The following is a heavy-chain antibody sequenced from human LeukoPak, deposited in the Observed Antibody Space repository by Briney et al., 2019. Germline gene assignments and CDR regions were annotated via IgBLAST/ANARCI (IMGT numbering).Heavy chain of an antibody. J-gene: IGHJ4*02. CDR1: GGSISSYY. Sequence: SETLSLTCTVSGGSISSYYWSWIRQPAGKGLEWIGRIYTSGSTNYNPSLKSRVTMSVDTSKNQFSLKLSSVTAADTAVYYCARAPTYYDFWSGYYTGLGLDYWGQGTLVTVSS. V-gene: IGHV4-4*07. CDR2: IYTSGST. CDR3: ARAPTYYDFWSGYYTGLGLDY. D-gene: IGHD3-3*01.